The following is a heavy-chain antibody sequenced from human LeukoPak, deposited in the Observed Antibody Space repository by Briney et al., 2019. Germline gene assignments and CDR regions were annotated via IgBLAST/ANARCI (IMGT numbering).Heavy chain of an antibody. V-gene: IGHV1-8*01. Sequence: GASVTVSCKTSGYTFTSYDINWVRQATGQGLEWMGWMNPNSGNTGYAQKFQGRVTMTRNTSISTAYMELSSLRSEDTAVYYCARHFRGANDAFDIWGQGTMVTVSS. CDR1: GYTFTSYD. D-gene: IGHD2/OR15-2a*01. CDR3: ARHFRGANDAFDI. CDR2: MNPNSGNT. J-gene: IGHJ3*02.